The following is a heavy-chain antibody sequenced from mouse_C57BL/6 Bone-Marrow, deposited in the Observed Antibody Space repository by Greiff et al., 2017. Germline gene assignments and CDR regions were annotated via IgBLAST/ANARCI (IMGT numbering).Heavy chain of an antibody. CDR3: ARGGLRPNFDY. CDR1: GFTFSSYG. D-gene: IGHD2-4*01. V-gene: IGHV5-6*01. Sequence: EVKLVESGGDLVKPGGSLKLSCAASGFTFSSYGMSWVRQTPDKRLEWVATISSGGSYTYYPDSVKGRFTISRDNAKNTLYLQMSSLKSEDTAMYYCARGGLRPNFDYWGQGTTLTVSS. J-gene: IGHJ2*01. CDR2: ISSGGSYT.